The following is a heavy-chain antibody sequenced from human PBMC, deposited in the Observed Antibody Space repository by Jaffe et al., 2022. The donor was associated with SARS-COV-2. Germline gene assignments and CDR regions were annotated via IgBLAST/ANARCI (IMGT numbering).Heavy chain of an antibody. V-gene: IGHV1-18*01. CDR1: GYTYNRYG. Sequence: QVQLVQSGPEVKKPGASVKISCKASGYTYNRYGFSWVRQAPGQGLEWLGWISAYNGNRKYSQRLQGRVTVTTDTFTNTAYMEMTSLTSDDTAVYYCARDLPGVAAVVVDPSPLDFWGQGTLVTVSS. CDR2: ISAYNGNR. J-gene: IGHJ4*02. CDR3: ARDLPGVAAVVVDPSPLDF. D-gene: IGHD2-15*01.